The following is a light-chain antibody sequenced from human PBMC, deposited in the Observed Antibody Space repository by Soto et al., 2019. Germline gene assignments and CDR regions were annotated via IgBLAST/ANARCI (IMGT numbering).Light chain of an antibody. V-gene: IGLV2-8*01. CDR1: SRDIGAYNY. Sequence: QSALTQPPSASGSPGQSVIISCTGTSRDIGAYNYVSWFQQHPGEAPKLISSEVNKRPSGVPNRFSGSKSGNTASLTVSGLQAEDEADYSCTSSGGRDNLIFGGGTKLTVL. J-gene: IGLJ2*01. CDR3: TSSGGRDNLI. CDR2: EVN.